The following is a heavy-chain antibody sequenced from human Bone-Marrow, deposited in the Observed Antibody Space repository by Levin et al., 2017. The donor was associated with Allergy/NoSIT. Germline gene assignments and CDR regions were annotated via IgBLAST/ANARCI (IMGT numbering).Heavy chain of an antibody. J-gene: IGHJ4*02. D-gene: IGHD4-23*01. CDR2: ISSSSSTI. CDR3: ARDSPDYGGNIFDY. CDR1: GFTFSSYS. Sequence: GGSLRLSCAASGFTFSSYSMNWVRQAPGKGLEWVSYISSSSSTIYYADSVKGRFTISRDNAKNSLYLQMNSLRDEDTAVYYCARDSPDYGGNIFDYWGQGTLVTVSS. V-gene: IGHV3-48*02.